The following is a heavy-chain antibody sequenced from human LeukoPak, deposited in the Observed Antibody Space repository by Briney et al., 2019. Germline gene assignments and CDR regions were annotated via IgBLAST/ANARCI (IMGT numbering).Heavy chain of an antibody. V-gene: IGHV3-9*03. Sequence: GRSLRLSCAASGFTFDDYAMHWVRQAPGKGLEWVSGISWNSGSIGYADSVKSRFTISRDNAKNSLYLQMNSLRAEDMALYYCAKDIGPRGQYYFDYWGQGTLVTVSS. J-gene: IGHJ4*02. D-gene: IGHD3-16*01. CDR1: GFTFDDYA. CDR2: ISWNSGSI. CDR3: AKDIGPRGQYYFDY.